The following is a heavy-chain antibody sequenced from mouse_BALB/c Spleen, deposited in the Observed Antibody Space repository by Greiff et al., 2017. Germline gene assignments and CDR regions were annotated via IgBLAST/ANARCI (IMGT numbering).Heavy chain of an antibody. CDR2: IWSGGST. Sequence: VQLQPSGPGLVQPSQSLSITCTVSGFSLIRYGVHWVRQSPGKVLEWLGVIWSGGSTAYNAAFISRLSISKDNSKSQVFFKMNSLQADDTAIYYCARRLYFDVWGAGTTVTVSS. CDR3: ARRLYFDV. V-gene: IGHV2-4-1*01. CDR1: GFSLIRYG. J-gene: IGHJ1*01.